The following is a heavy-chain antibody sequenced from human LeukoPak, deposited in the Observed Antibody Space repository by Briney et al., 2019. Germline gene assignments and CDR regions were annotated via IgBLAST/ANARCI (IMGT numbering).Heavy chain of an antibody. Sequence: PSETLSLTCTVSGGSISSYYWSWIRQPPGKGLEWIGYIYYSGSTNYNPSLKSRVTISVDTSKNQFSLKLSSVTAADTAVYYCARGLVGASPHFDYWGQGTLVTVSS. CDR2: IYYSGST. CDR3: ARGLVGASPHFDY. CDR1: GGSISSYY. D-gene: IGHD1-26*01. V-gene: IGHV4-59*08. J-gene: IGHJ4*02.